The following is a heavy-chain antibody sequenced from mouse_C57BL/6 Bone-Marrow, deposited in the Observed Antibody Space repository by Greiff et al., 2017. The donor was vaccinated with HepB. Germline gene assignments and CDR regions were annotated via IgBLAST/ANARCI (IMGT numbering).Heavy chain of an antibody. CDR3: ARTAQATPYYFDY. Sequence: QVQLKESGPELVKPGASVKISCKASGYAFSSSWMNWVKQRPGKGLEWIGRIYPGDGDTTYNGKFKGKATLTADKSSSTAYMQLSSLTSEDSAVYFCARTAQATPYYFDYWGQGTTLTVSS. CDR2: IYPGDGDT. J-gene: IGHJ2*01. V-gene: IGHV1-82*01. CDR1: GYAFSSSW. D-gene: IGHD3-2*02.